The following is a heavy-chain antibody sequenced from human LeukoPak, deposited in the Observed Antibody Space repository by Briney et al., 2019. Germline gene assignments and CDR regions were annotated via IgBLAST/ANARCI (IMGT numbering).Heavy chain of an antibody. V-gene: IGHV4-39*01. CDR2: NYHSGGT. CDR3: ARPAKQLLGNYAFDM. CDR1: GASISTSGYY. D-gene: IGHD6-19*01. Sequence: PSETLSLTCTVSGASISTSGYYWGWIRQPPGRGLEWIGTNYHSGGTYYNPSLQSRVTISADTSKNQFSLKLTSVTAADTAVYSCARPAKQLLGNYAFDMWGRGTMVTVSS. J-gene: IGHJ3*02.